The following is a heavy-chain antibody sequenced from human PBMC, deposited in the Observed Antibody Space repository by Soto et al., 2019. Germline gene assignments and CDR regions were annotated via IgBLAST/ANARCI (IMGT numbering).Heavy chain of an antibody. CDR2: ISYDGSNK. CDR1: GFTFSSYG. V-gene: IGHV3-30*18. CDR3: AKVLTSFKYYYDSSGSTIDY. D-gene: IGHD3-22*01. Sequence: PGGSLRLSCAASGFTFSSYGMHWVRRAPGKGLEWVAVISYDGSNKYYAVSVKGRFTISRDNSKNTLYLQMNSLRAEDTAVYYCAKVLTSFKYYYDSSGSTIDYWGQGTLVTVSS. J-gene: IGHJ4*02.